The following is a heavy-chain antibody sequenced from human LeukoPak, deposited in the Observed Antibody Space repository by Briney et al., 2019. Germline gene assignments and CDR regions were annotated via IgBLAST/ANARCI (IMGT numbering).Heavy chain of an antibody. CDR3: ARGPLYSGSYSDY. V-gene: IGHV1-2*02. CDR1: GYTFTGYY. D-gene: IGHD1-26*01. J-gene: IGHJ4*02. Sequence: ASVKVSCKASGYTFTGYYMHWVRQAPGQGLEWMGWINPNSGGTNYAQKFQGRVTMTTDTSTSTAYMELRSLRSDDTAVYYCARGPLYSGSYSDYWGQGTLVTVSS. CDR2: INPNSGGT.